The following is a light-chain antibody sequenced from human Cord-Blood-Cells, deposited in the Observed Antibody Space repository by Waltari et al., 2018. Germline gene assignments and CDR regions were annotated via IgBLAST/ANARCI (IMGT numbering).Light chain of an antibody. CDR3: QRRSNWPYT. CDR1: QSVSSY. V-gene: IGKV3D-11*02. Sequence: EIVLTQSPATLSLSPGERATLSCRASQSVSSYLAWYQQKPGQAPRLLIYDASNRATGIPARFSGSGPGTDFTLTISSLEPEDFAVYYCQRRSNWPYTFGQGTKLEIK. J-gene: IGKJ2*01. CDR2: DAS.